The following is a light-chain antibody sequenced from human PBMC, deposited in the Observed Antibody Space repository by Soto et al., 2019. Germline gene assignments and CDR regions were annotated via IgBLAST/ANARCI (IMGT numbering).Light chain of an antibody. J-gene: IGLJ3*02. Sequence: QSVLTQPPSASGTPGQWVTISCSGSSSNIGSNAVNWYQQLPGTAPKLLIYTFAQRPSGVSDRFSGSKSGTSASLAISGLQSEDEADYYCASWDVSLNAGVFGGGTKLTVL. V-gene: IGLV1-44*01. CDR1: SSNIGSNA. CDR2: TFA. CDR3: ASWDVSLNAGV.